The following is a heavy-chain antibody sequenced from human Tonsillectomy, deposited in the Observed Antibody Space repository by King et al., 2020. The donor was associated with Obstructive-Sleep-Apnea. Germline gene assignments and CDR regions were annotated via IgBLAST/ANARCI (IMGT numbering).Heavy chain of an antibody. CDR3: AKWIGDYGDYVGAPDI. V-gene: IGHV3-30*18. D-gene: IGHD4-17*01. CDR2: ISYDGSNK. J-gene: IGHJ3*02. Sequence: VQLVESGGGVVQPGRSLRLSCAASGFTFSSYGMHWVRQAPGKGLEWVAVISYDGSNKYYADSVKGLFTISRDNSKNTLYLQMNSLRAEDTAVYYCAKWIGDYGDYVGAPDIWGQGTMVTVSS. CDR1: GFTFSSYG.